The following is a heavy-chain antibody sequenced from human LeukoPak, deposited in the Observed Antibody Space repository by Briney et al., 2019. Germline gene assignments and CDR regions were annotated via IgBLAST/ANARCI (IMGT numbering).Heavy chain of an antibody. CDR3: TRHSDYGNQIDY. CDR1: GGSISSGRYY. CDR2: IYYSENT. Sequence: SETLSLPCTVSGGSISSGRYYWGWIRRPGGEGREGIGSIYYSENTYYNTCLKRRVNISVDTSTNQFSLRLSSVTAADTAVYYCTRHSDYGNQIDYWGQGTLVTVSS. D-gene: IGHD4-17*01. J-gene: IGHJ4*02. V-gene: IGHV4-39*01.